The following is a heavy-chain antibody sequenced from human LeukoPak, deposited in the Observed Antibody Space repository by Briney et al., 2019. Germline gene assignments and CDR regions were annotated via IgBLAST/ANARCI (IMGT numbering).Heavy chain of an antibody. V-gene: IGHV3-23*01. J-gene: IGHJ3*02. CDR1: GFTFNSYA. D-gene: IGHD3-22*01. Sequence: PGGPLTLPYAPSGFTFNSYAKRGPRQAPGKGLECLAYISGGGSGTYYASYVRGSFIIANDNYKQSVYMQMNSLGAEDAVIYYCAEGVGSSCYFSRDAFDIWGQGTMVTVSS. CDR3: AEGVGSSCYFSRDAFDI. CDR2: ISGGGSGT.